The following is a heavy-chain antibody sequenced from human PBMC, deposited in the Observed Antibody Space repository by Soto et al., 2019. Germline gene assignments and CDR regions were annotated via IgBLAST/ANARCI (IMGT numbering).Heavy chain of an antibody. CDR2: ISSSIATI. CDR3: AGGGAARPDS. D-gene: IGHD6-6*01. J-gene: IGHJ4*02. CDR1: GFTFSNYG. V-gene: IGHV3-48*02. Sequence: EVQLVESGGGLVQPGGSLRLSCAASGFTFSNYGMNWVRQAPGNGLAWVSYISSSIATIQYADSVNGRFTISRDNAKNALYLQMNGLRNVDRAEDYGAGGGAARPDSWGQGTPVTVSS.